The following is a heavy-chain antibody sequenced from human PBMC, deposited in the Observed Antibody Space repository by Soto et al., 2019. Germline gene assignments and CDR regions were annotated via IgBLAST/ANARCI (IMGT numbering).Heavy chain of an antibody. V-gene: IGHV1-69*02. CDR3: ADIGADWLSDY. J-gene: IGHJ4*02. D-gene: IGHD3-9*01. Sequence: QVQLVQSGAEVKKPGSSVKVSCKASGGTFSSYTISWVRQAPGQGLAWMGRIIPIPGIANYAQKFQGRVTITADKSTSTAYMELSIMRSEDTAVYYCADIGADWLSDYWGQGTMVTVSS. CDR1: GGTFSSYT. CDR2: IIPIPGIA.